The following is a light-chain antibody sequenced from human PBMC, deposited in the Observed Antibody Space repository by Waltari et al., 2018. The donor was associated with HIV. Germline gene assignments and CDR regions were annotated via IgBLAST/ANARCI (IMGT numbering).Light chain of an antibody. CDR1: RSDVGCYNL. J-gene: IGLJ3*02. CDR3: CSYAHNDPWV. CDR2: EVS. V-gene: IGLV2-23*02. Sequence: QSALPQPASVSGSPGQSITISCSGTRSDVGCYNLVCWYQHSPGKAPKLISSEVSKRPSGVSNLFSGTKSGTTASLTISGLQAEDEADYHCCSYAHNDPWVFGGGTRLTVL.